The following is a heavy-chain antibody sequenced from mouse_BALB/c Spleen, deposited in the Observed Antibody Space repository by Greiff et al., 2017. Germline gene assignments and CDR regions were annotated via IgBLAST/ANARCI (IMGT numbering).Heavy chain of an antibody. V-gene: IGHV5-4*02. J-gene: IGHJ4*01. CDR2: ISDGGSYT. Sequence: EVKLVESGGGLVKPGGSLKLSCAASGFTFSDYYMYWVRQTPEKRLEWVATISDGGSYTYYPDSVKGRFTISRDNAKNNLYLQMSSLKSEDTAMYYCARDNRYGDYAMDYWGQGTSVTVSS. CDR3: ARDNRYGDYAMDY. CDR1: GFTFSDYY. D-gene: IGHD2-14*01.